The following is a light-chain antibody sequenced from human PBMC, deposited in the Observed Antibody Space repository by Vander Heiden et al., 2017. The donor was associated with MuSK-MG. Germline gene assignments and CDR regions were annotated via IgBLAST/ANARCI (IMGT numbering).Light chain of an antibody. V-gene: IGLV2-14*03. J-gene: IGLJ2*01. Sequence: QSALTQPSSVPGSPGQSITISCTGTSSDVGDYKYVSWYQQRPDKAPKLMIYDVSNRPSGVSNRFSGSKSGNTASLTISGLQAEDEADYYCSSYTGSSTLVFGGGTKLTGL. CDR3: SSYTGSSTLV. CDR1: SSDVGDYKY. CDR2: DVS.